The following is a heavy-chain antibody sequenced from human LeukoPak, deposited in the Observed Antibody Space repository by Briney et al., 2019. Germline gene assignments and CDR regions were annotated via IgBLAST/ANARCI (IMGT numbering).Heavy chain of an antibody. D-gene: IGHD3-22*01. CDR2: INPSGGST. J-gene: IGHJ4*02. V-gene: IGHV1-46*01. Sequence: ASVKVSCKASGYTFTCYYMHWVRQAPGQGLEWMGIINPSGGSTSYAQKFQGRVTMTRDTSTSTVYMELSSLRSEDTAVYYCAREYYDSSGYYFYVDYWGQGTLVTVSS. CDR1: GYTFTCYY. CDR3: AREYYDSSGYYFYVDY.